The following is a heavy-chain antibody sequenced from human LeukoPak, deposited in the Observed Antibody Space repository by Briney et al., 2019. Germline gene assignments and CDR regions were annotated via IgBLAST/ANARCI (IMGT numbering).Heavy chain of an antibody. V-gene: IGHV4-34*01. CDR3: ARQYYYDSSGYSADYYYYYYMDV. CDR1: GGSFSGYY. CDR2: INHSGST. D-gene: IGHD3-22*01. Sequence: PSETLSLTCAVYGGSFSGYYWSWIRQPPGKGLEWIGEINHSGSTNYNPSLKSRVTISVDTSKNQFSLKLSSVTAADTAVYYCARQYYYDSSGYSADYYYYYYMDVWGKGTTVTVSS. J-gene: IGHJ6*03.